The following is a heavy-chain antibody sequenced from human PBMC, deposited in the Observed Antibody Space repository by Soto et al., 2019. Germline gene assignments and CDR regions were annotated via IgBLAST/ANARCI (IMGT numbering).Heavy chain of an antibody. CDR2: IYHSGST. Sequence: LSLTCAVSGGSISSSNWWSWVRQPPGKGLEWIGEIYHSGSTNYNPSLKSRVTISVDKSKNQFSLKLSSVTAADTAVYYCARASVVTAIPYYFDYWGQGTLVTVSS. CDR3: ARASVVTAIPYYFDY. J-gene: IGHJ4*02. V-gene: IGHV4-4*02. CDR1: GGSISSSNW. D-gene: IGHD2-21*02.